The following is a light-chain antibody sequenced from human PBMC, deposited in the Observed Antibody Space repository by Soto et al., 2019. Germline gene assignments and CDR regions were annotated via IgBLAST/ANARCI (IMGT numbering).Light chain of an antibody. Sequence: QSVLTQPPSASGTPGQRVTISCSGSSSNIGRNTVNWYQQLPGTAPKLLMYSFNERPSGVPDRFSGSKSGTSASLAIRGLQFEDEADYYCATWDASVSGWVFGGGTKLTVL. CDR3: ATWDASVSGWV. CDR2: SFN. CDR1: SSNIGRNT. V-gene: IGLV1-44*01. J-gene: IGLJ3*02.